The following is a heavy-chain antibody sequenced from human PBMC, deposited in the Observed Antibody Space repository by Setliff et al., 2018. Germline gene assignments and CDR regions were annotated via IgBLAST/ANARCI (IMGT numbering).Heavy chain of an antibody. V-gene: IGHV4-61*02. J-gene: IGHJ6*02. CDR1: GGSISSGSYY. Sequence: SETLSLTCTVSGGSISSGSYYWSWIRQPAGKGLEWIGRIYTSGRTNYNPSLKSRVTIPVETSKNPFSLKLTSVTAADTAVYYCAGVGASEIVAGLYGLDVWGQGTTVTVSS. D-gene: IGHD3-16*01. CDR3: AGVGASEIVAGLYGLDV. CDR2: IYTSGRT.